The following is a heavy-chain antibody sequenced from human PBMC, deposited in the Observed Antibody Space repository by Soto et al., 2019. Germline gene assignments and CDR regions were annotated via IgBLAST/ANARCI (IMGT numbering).Heavy chain of an antibody. J-gene: IGHJ2*01. CDR2: ISWNSGSI. D-gene: IGHD4-17*01. V-gene: IGHV3-9*01. CDR1: GFTFDDYA. Sequence: EVQLVESGGGLVQPGRSLRLSCAASGFTFDDYAMHWVRQAPGKGLEWVSGISWNSGSIGYADSVKGRFTISRDNAKNSLYLQMNSLRAEDTALYYCAKGKTTVTNYWYFDLWGRGTLVTVSS. CDR3: AKGKTTVTNYWYFDL.